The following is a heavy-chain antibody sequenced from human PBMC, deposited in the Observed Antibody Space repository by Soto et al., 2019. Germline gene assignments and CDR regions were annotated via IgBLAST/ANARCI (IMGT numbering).Heavy chain of an antibody. CDR3: AAGPPHYDFWSGVQH. J-gene: IGHJ4*02. V-gene: IGHV1-58*02. Sequence: ASVKVSCKASGYPFTSYAMHWVRQAPGQRLEWIGWIVVGSGNTNYAQKFQERVTITRDMSTSTAYMELSSLRSEDTAVYYCAAGPPHYDFWSGVQHWGQGTLVTVSS. CDR1: GYPFTSYA. CDR2: IVVGSGNT. D-gene: IGHD3-3*01.